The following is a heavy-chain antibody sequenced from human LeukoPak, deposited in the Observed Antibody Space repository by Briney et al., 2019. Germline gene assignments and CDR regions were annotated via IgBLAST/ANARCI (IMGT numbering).Heavy chain of an antibody. J-gene: IGHJ4*02. Sequence: SETLSLTCTVSGVSINKYYWSWIRQPPGKGLEWIGDIYYSGSTDHNPSLKSRVTISVDTSKRQFSLKLTSMTSADTAVYYCARSRSRTYSSGWELDCWGQGTLVTVSS. CDR1: GVSINKYY. D-gene: IGHD6-19*01. CDR3: ARSRSRTYSSGWELDC. CDR2: IYYSGST. V-gene: IGHV4-59*01.